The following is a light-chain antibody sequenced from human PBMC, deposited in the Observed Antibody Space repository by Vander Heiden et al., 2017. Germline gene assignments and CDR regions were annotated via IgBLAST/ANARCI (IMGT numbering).Light chain of an antibody. J-gene: IGKJ1*01. CDR2: LGS. CDR3: MQALQTPRT. V-gene: IGKV2-28*01. CDR1: QSLLHSNRYKY. Sequence: DIVLTQSPLSLPVTPGGPASISCRSSQSLLHSNRYKYLAWYLQKPGQSPQLLIYLGSNRASGVPDRFSGSGSGTDFTLKISRVEAEDVGVYYCMQALQTPRTFGQGTKVEIK.